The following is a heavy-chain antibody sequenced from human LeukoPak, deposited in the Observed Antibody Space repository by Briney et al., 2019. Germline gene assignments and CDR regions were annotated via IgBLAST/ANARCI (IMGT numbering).Heavy chain of an antibody. D-gene: IGHD3-10*01. CDR1: GYTFTGYY. J-gene: IGHJ6*02. V-gene: IGHV1-2*02. CDR3: ARSGSYYSNYYYYGMDV. CDR2: INPNSGGT. Sequence: ASVKVSCKASGYTFTGYYMHWVRQAPGRGLEWMGWINPNSGGTNYAQKFQGRVTMTRNTSISTAYMELSSLRSEDTAVYYCARSGSYYSNYYYYGMDVWGQGTTVTVSS.